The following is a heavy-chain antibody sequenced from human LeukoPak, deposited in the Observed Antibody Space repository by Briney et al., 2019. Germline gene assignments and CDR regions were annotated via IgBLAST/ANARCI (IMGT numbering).Heavy chain of an antibody. J-gene: IGHJ4*02. D-gene: IGHD6-19*01. CDR2: ISSSRSYI. CDR1: GFTFSSYS. CDR3: ARDRLNREWLVPGPFDY. Sequence: GGSLRLSCAASGFTFSSYSMNWVRQAPGKGLEWVSSISSSRSYIYYADSVKGRFTISRDNAENSLYLQMNSLRADDTALYYCARDRLNREWLVPGPFDYWGQGTLVTVSS. V-gene: IGHV3-21*01.